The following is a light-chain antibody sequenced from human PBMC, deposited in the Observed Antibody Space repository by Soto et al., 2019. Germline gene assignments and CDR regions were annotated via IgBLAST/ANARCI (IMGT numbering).Light chain of an antibody. CDR2: YDS. J-gene: IGLJ2*01. Sequence: SYELTQPPSVSVAPGKTARITCGGNNIGSKSVHWYQQKPGQAPVLVIYYDSDRPSGIPERFSGSNSGNTATLTISRVEAGDGADYYCRVWDSSSVVFGGGTKLTVL. CDR1: NIGSKS. CDR3: RVWDSSSVV. V-gene: IGLV3-21*04.